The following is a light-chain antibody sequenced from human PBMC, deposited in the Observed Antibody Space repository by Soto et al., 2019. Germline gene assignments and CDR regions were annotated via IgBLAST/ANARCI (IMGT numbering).Light chain of an antibody. J-gene: IGLJ2*01. CDR2: DVS. Sequence: QSALTQPASVSGSPGQSITLSCTGTSNDIGGYNYVSWYQQHPGKAPKLMIFDVSNRPSGVSYRVSGSKSGNTASLTISGLQAEDEADYYCSSYTSSSTLLFGGGTKVTVL. CDR3: SSYTSSSTLL. V-gene: IGLV2-14*01. CDR1: SNDIGGYNY.